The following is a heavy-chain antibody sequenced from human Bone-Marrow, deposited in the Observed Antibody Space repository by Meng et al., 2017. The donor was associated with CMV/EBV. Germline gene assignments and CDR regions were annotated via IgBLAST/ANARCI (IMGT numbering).Heavy chain of an antibody. J-gene: IGHJ6*02. V-gene: IGHV5-51*01. D-gene: IGHD1-1*01. CDR1: GYSFTSYW. Sequence: GESLKISCKGSGYSFTSYWIGRVRQMPGKGLEWMGIIYPGDSDTRYSPSFQGQVTISADKSISTAYLQWSSLKAPDTAMYYCARPNPLENYYYGMDVWGQGTTVTVSS. CDR2: IYPGDSDT. CDR3: ARPNPLENYYYGMDV.